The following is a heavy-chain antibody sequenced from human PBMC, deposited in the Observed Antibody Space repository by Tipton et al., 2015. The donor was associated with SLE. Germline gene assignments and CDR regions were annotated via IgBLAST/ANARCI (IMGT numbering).Heavy chain of an antibody. CDR1: GGSFSGYY. V-gene: IGHV4-34*01. Sequence: TLSLTCAVYGGSFSGYYWSWIRQPPGKGLEWIGEINHSGSTYYNPSLKSRVTISVDTSKNQFSLKLSSVTAADTAVYYCARSRGFWSGYADAFDIWGQGTMVTVSS. J-gene: IGHJ3*02. CDR2: INHSGST. CDR3: ARSRGFWSGYADAFDI. D-gene: IGHD3-3*01.